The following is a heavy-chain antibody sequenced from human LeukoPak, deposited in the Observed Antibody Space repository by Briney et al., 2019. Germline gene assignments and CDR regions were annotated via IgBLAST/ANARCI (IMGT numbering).Heavy chain of an antibody. CDR3: AKAGQWLVYFDY. J-gene: IGHJ4*02. D-gene: IGHD6-19*01. CDR1: GFTFSSYA. V-gene: IGHV3-23*01. Sequence: GGSLRLSCAASGFTFSSYAMSSVRQAPGKGLEWVSAISGSGGSTYYADSVKGRFTISRDNSKNTLYLQMNSLRAEDTAVYYCAKAGQWLVYFDYWGQGTLVAVSS. CDR2: ISGSGGST.